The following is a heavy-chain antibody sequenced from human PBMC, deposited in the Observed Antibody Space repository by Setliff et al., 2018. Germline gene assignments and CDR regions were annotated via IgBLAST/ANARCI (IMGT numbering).Heavy chain of an antibody. D-gene: IGHD3-10*01. J-gene: IGHJ4*02. CDR3: AGTPMVREVMDFDF. CDR1: GDSISDYY. V-gene: IGHV4-59*01. Sequence: SETLSLTCTVSGDSISDYYWTWIRQPPGKGLEWIGYIYYSGTTNYNPSLRSRVTMSIDTAKNQFSLKLSSATAADTAVYYCAGTPMVREVMDFDFWGRGTLVTVSS. CDR2: IYYSGTT.